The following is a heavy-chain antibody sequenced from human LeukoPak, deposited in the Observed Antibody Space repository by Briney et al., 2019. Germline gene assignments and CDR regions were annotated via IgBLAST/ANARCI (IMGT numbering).Heavy chain of an antibody. V-gene: IGHV1-2*02. CDR2: INPNSGGT. Sequence: GASVKVSFKSSVYTFTGYYMHCVRQAPGQGLEWMGWINPNSGGTNYAQKFQVRVTMTRDTSISTAYMELSRLRSDDTAVYYCARDLFDYYDSSGYLIYWGQGTLVTVSS. CDR3: ARDLFDYYDSSGYLIY. CDR1: VYTFTGYY. J-gene: IGHJ4*02. D-gene: IGHD3-22*01.